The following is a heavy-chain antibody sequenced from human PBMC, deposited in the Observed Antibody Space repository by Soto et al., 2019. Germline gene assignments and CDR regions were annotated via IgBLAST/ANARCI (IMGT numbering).Heavy chain of an antibody. J-gene: IGHJ6*02. V-gene: IGHV2-70*04. Sequence: SGPTLVNPTPPLTLTCTFSGFSLSTSGMRVSWIRQPPGKALEWLARIDWDDDKFYSTSLKTRLTISKDTSKNQVVLTMTNMDPVDTATYYCARIGYGMDVWGQGTTVTVSS. CDR3: ARIGYGMDV. CDR2: IDWDDDK. CDR1: GFSLSTSGMR.